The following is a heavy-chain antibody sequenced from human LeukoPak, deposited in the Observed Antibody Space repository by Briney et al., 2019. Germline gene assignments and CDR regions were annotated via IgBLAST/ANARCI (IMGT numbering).Heavy chain of an antibody. Sequence: GESLKISCKGSGYSFTSYWIAWVRQMPGKGLEWMGIVYPGDSHTRYSPSFQGQVTISADKSISTAYLQWSSLKASDTAMYHCATISTTDAFDFWGQGTMVTVSS. CDR2: VYPGDSHT. D-gene: IGHD2-2*01. J-gene: IGHJ3*01. CDR3: ATISTTDAFDF. V-gene: IGHV5-51*01. CDR1: GYSFTSYW.